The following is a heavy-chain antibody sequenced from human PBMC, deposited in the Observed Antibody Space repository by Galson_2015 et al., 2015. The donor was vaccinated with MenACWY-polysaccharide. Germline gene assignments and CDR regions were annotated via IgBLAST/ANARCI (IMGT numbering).Heavy chain of an antibody. CDR2: IYSGGST. V-gene: IGHV3-53*01. D-gene: IGHD5-12*01. Sequence: SLRLSCAASGFTVSSNYMSWVRQAPGKGLEWVSVIYSGGSTYYADSVKGRFTISRDNSKNTLYLQMNSLRAEDTAVYYCASEGYSGYDYFDYWGQGTLVTVSS. CDR1: GFTVSSNY. J-gene: IGHJ4*02. CDR3: ASEGYSGYDYFDY.